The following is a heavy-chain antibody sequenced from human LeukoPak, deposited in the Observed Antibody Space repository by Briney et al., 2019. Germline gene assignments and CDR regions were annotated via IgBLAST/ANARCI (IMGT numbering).Heavy chain of an antibody. D-gene: IGHD3/OR15-3a*01. J-gene: IGHJ4*02. V-gene: IGHV4-59*08. CDR3: ARGRTGYSPFDY. CDR1: GGSINSYY. Sequence: SETLSLTCTVSGGSINSYYWSWIRQPPGKGLEWIGYIYYIGSTNYNPSLRGRATISVDTSNNQFYLKLSSVTAADTAVYYCARGRTGYSPFDYWGQGTLVTVSS. CDR2: IYYIGST.